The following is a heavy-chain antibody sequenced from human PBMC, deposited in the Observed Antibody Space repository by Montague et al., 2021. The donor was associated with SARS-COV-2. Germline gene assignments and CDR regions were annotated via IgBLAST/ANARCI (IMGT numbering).Heavy chain of an antibody. J-gene: IGHJ4*02. CDR1: GGSMSSFY. CDR3: AREAIGNWVDY. V-gene: IGHV4-59*01. D-gene: IGHD7-27*01. CDR2: IYYRGST. Sequence: SETLSLTCTVSGGSMSSFYWSWIRQPPGKGLEWLGYIYYRGSTNYNPSLKSRITISVDPSKNQFSLNLSSVTAADTAVYYCAREAIGNWVDYWGQGTLVTVSS.